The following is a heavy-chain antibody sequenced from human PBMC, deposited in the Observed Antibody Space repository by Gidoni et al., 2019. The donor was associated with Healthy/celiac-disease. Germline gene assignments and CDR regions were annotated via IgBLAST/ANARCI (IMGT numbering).Heavy chain of an antibody. CDR3: ARTYDFWSGYYEYYFDY. CDR2: ISSSSSYI. CDR1: GFTFSSYS. J-gene: IGHJ4*02. D-gene: IGHD3-3*01. V-gene: IGHV3-21*01. Sequence: EVQLVESVGGLVKPGGSLRLSCAASGFTFSSYSMNWVRQAPGKGLEWVSSISSSSSYIYYADSVKGRFTISRDNAKNSLYLQMNSMRAEDTAVYYCARTYDFWSGYYEYYFDYWGQGTLVTVSS.